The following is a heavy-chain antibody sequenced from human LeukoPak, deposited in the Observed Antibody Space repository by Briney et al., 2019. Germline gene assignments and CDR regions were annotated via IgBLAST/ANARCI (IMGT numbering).Heavy chain of an antibody. J-gene: IGHJ1*01. CDR2: VSDKGDAT. Sequence: GGSLRLSCAASGFTFSNYAMSWVRRAPGKGLEWFSTVSDKGDATAHADSVKGRFTISRDNAKNTLSLLMNILRAEDTAVYYCAKEVAAAGTQYFQHWGQGTLVTVSS. CDR3: AKEVAAAGTQYFQH. CDR1: GFTFSNYA. V-gene: IGHV3-23*01. D-gene: IGHD6-13*01.